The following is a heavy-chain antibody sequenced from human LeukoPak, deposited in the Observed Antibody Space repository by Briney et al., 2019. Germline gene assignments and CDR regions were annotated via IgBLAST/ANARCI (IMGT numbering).Heavy chain of an antibody. D-gene: IGHD2-15*01. Sequence: SETLSLTCAVYGGSFSGYYWSWIRQPPGKGLEWIGEINHSGSTNYNPSLKGRVTISVDTSKNQFSLKLSSVTAADTAVYYCARDLGYSIPFDYWGQGTLFTVSS. CDR3: ARDLGYSIPFDY. V-gene: IGHV4-34*01. CDR2: INHSGST. J-gene: IGHJ4*02. CDR1: GGSFSGYY.